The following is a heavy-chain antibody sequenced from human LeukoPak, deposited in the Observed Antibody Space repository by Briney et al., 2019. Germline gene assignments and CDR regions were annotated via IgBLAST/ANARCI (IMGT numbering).Heavy chain of an antibody. D-gene: IGHD2-21*02. CDR2: IYYSGST. CDR1: GGSISSYY. J-gene: IGHJ6*02. V-gene: IGHV4-59*08. CDR3: ARQVTLYYYYYGMDV. Sequence: SETLSLTCTVSGGSISSYYWSWIRQPPGKGLEWIGYIYYSGSTNYNPSLKSRVTISVDTSKNQFSLKLSSVTAADTAVYYCARQVTLYYYYYGMDVWGQGTTVTVSS.